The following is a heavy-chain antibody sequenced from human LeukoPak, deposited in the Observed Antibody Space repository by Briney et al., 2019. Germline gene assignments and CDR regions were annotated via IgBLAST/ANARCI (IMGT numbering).Heavy chain of an antibody. V-gene: IGHV3-53*01. Sequence: PGGSLRLSCEVSGFTFSSHSMNWVRQAPGKGLEWVSVIYSGGSTYYADSVKGRFTISRDNSKNTLYLQMNSLRAEDTAVYYCARRYDSSLSFDYWGQGTLVTVSS. CDR3: ARRYDSSLSFDY. CDR1: GFTFSSHS. CDR2: IYSGGST. D-gene: IGHD3-22*01. J-gene: IGHJ4*02.